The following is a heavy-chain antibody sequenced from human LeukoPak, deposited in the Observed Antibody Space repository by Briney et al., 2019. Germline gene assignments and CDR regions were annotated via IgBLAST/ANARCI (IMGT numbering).Heavy chain of an antibody. V-gene: IGHV3-33*01. CDR3: ARGFSGYYDSSGYYPGLCDY. J-gene: IGHJ4*02. CDR2: IWSDGSKK. CDR1: GFTFTTYG. Sequence: GGSLRLSCAASGFTFTTYGFHWVRQGPGKGLEWVAVIWSDGSKKFYADSVKGRFIISRDNSESTVYVQMNSLRVEDTAVYYCARGFSGYYDSSGYYPGLCDYWGQGTLVTVSS. D-gene: IGHD3-22*01.